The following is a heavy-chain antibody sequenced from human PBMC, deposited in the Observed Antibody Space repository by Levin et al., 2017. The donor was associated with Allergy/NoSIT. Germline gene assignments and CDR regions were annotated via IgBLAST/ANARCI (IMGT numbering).Heavy chain of an antibody. J-gene: IGHJ6*02. Sequence: GGSLRLSCAASGFTFSSYAMNWVRQAPGKGLEWVSGISNTGGSTYSADSVKGRFTISRDNSKNTLYLQMSSLRDDDTAVYYCAKEADYGGHRDYYYYYAMDGWGQGTTVTVSS. V-gene: IGHV3-23*01. CDR3: AKEADYGGHRDYYYYYAMDG. D-gene: IGHD4-23*01. CDR2: ISNTGGST. CDR1: GFTFSSYA.